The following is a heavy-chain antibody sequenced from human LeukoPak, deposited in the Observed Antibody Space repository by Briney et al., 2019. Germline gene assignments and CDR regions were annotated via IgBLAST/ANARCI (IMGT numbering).Heavy chain of an antibody. CDR3: AKDIQLST. Sequence: GGSLRLSCAASGFNFRDAAMTWVRQAPGKGLEWVSLISFSGDNSYYADSVKGRFTISRDNSKNTLSLQMNSLRVEDTAIYYCAKDIQLSTWGLGTMVTVSS. CDR2: ISFSGDNS. D-gene: IGHD5-24*01. CDR1: GFNFRDAA. V-gene: IGHV3-23*01. J-gene: IGHJ3*01.